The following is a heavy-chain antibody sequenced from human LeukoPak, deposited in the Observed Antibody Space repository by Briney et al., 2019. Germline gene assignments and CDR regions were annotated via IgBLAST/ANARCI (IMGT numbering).Heavy chain of an antibody. CDR1: GFNFRGYA. D-gene: IGHD5-24*01. J-gene: IGHJ3*02. CDR3: ARDQFDGDAFDI. CDR2: LRYDGSDQ. V-gene: IGHV3-30*02. Sequence: GGSLRLSCAASGFNFRGYAMHWVRQAPGRGLEWVAFLRYDGSDQKYADSVKGRFTISRDKSKNTVYLQMNSLRAEDTAVYYCARDQFDGDAFDIWGQGTLVTVSS.